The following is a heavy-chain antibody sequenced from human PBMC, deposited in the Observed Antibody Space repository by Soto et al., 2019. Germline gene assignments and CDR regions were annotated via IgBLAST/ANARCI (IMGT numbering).Heavy chain of an antibody. CDR2: IYSGGST. J-gene: IGHJ5*02. CDR1: GFTVSSNY. CDR3: ARVRSYYGSGGYYNWFDP. V-gene: IGHV3-53*01. Sequence: LRLSCAASGFTVSSNYMSWVRQAPGKGLEWVSVIYSGGSTYYADSVKGRFTISRDNSKNTLYLQMNSLRAEDTAVYYCARVRSYYGSGGYYNWFDPWGQGTLVTVSS. D-gene: IGHD3-10*01.